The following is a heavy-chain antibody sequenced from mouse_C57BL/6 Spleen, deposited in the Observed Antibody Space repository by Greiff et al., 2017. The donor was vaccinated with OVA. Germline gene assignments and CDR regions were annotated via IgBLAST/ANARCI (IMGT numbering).Heavy chain of an antibody. CDR3: ARGAGQLRLRNFDY. J-gene: IGHJ2*01. V-gene: IGHV1-52*01. CDR1: GYTFTSYW. D-gene: IGHD3-2*02. CDR2: IDPSDSET. Sequence: QVQLQQPGAELVRPGSSVKLSCKASGYTFTSYWMHWVKQRPIQGLEWIGNIDPSDSETHYNQKFKDKATLTLAKSSSTAYMQLSSLTSEDSAVYYCARGAGQLRLRNFDYWGQGTTLTVSS.